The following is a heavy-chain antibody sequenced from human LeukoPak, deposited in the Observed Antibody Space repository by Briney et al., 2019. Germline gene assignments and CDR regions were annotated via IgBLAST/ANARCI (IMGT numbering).Heavy chain of an antibody. V-gene: IGHV4-39*01. CDR2: IYSSGST. Sequence: SETLSLTCTVSGASISGSGYYWGWIRQPPGKGLEWIGSIYSSGSTYYNASLQSRVTISIGTSKNQISLRLNSVTAADTAMYYCAKSGGYGLIDYWGQGTLVTVSS. CDR3: AKSGGYGLIDY. CDR1: GASISGSGYY. D-gene: IGHD1-26*01. J-gene: IGHJ4*02.